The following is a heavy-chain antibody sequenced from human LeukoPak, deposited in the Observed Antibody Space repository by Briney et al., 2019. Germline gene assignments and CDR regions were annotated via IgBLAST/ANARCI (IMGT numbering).Heavy chain of an antibody. J-gene: IGHJ3*02. V-gene: IGHV1-2*02. CDR2: INPNSGGT. Sequence: ASVKVSCKASGYTFTGYYMHWVRQAPGQGLEWMGWINPNSGGTNYAQKFQGRVTMTRDTSISTAYMELSRLRSDDTAVYYCAFEIQLWLRGARGAFDIWGQGTMVTVSS. CDR3: AFEIQLWLRGARGAFDI. CDR1: GYTFTGYY. D-gene: IGHD5-18*01.